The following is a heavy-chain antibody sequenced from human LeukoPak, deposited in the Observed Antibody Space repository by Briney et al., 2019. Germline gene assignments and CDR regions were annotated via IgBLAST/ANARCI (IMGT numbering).Heavy chain of an antibody. Sequence: RASETLSLTCTVSGGSISSGDYYWSWIRQPPGKGLEWIGYIYYSGSTYYNPSLKSRVTISVDTSKNQFSLKLSSVTAADTAVYYCARCGYSGYAALFDYRGQGTLVTVSS. CDR2: IYYSGST. D-gene: IGHD5-12*01. J-gene: IGHJ4*02. CDR1: GGSISSGDYY. CDR3: ARCGYSGYAALFDY. V-gene: IGHV4-30-4*01.